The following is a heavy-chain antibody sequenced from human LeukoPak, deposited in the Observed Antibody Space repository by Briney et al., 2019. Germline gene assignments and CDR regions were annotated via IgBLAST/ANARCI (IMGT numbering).Heavy chain of an antibody. J-gene: IGHJ3*02. D-gene: IGHD5-12*01. CDR1: GGSVSSGSYY. CDR3: ARANIVATIGAFDI. Sequence: PSETLSLTCTVSGGSVSSGSYYWSRIRQPPGKGLEWIGYIYYSGSTNYNPSLKSRVTISVDTSKNQFSLKLSSVTAADTAVYYCARANIVATIGAFDIWGQGTMVTVSS. CDR2: IYYSGST. V-gene: IGHV4-61*01.